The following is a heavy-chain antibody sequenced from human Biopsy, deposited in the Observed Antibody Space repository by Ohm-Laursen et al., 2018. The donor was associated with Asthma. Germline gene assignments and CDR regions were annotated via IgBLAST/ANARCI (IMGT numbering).Heavy chain of an antibody. CDR3: ARTYYDFLTGQVKDVFGV. CDR2: VKTGNGDT. J-gene: IGHJ3*01. D-gene: IGHD3-9*01. V-gene: IGHV1-3*04. Sequence: VASVKVSCKASGYNFISFAIHWVRQAPGQRLEWMGLVKTGNGDTKYSQKFQGRVTITRDTSASTAYMELRSLRSEDTATYYCARTYYDFLTGQVKDVFGVWGQGTMVTVSS. CDR1: GYNFISFA.